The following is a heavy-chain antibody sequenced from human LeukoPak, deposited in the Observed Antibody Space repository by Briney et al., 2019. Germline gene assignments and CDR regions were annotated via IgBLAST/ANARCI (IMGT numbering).Heavy chain of an antibody. J-gene: IGHJ4*02. CDR3: AKDRDDYGDDC. V-gene: IGHV3-30*02. D-gene: IGHD4-17*01. CDR1: GFTFSDFG. Sequence: AGSLRLSCAASGFTFSDFGMHWVRQAPGKGLEWVALVRCDGTSKYYADSVKGRFTISRDNSKNTLYLQMNSLRAEDTAVYYCAKDRDDYGDDCWGQGILVTVST. CDR2: VRCDGTSK.